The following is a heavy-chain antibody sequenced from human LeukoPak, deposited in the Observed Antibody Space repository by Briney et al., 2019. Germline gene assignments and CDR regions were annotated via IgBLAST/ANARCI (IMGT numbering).Heavy chain of an antibody. J-gene: IGHJ6*01. Sequence: GGAPRPSCAAPGFTFSSYTMESVRPAPGEGVGWVSFISSNSSYIYYADSVKGRFTISRDNAENSLYLQMNSLRAEDTAVYYCARGSEGYCSGGGCYYGMDVWGQGTTVTVSS. CDR2: ISSNSSYI. CDR1: GFTFSSYT. D-gene: IGHD2-15*01. V-gene: IGHV3-21*01. CDR3: ARGSEGYCSGGGCYYGMDV.